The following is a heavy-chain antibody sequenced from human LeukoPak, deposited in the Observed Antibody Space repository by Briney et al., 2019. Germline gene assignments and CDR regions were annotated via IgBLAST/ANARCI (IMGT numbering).Heavy chain of an antibody. D-gene: IGHD3-10*01. J-gene: IGHJ4*02. Sequence: GESLKISCKGSGYRFTSYWIGWVRQAPGQGLEWMGWISAYNGNTNYAQKLQGRVTMTTDTSTSTAYMELRSLRSDDTAVYYCARVTYYYGSGSYYADYWGQGTLVTVSS. V-gene: IGHV1-18*04. CDR1: GYRFTSYW. CDR3: ARVTYYYGSGSYYADY. CDR2: ISAYNGNT.